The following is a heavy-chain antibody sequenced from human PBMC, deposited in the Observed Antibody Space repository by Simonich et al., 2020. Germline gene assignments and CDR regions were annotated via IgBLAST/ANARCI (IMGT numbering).Heavy chain of an antibody. CDR2: INHSGST. J-gene: IGHJ1*01. V-gene: IGHV4-34*01. Sequence: QVQLQQWGAGLLKPSETLSLTCAVYGGSFSGYYWSWIRQPPGKGLEWIGEINHSGSTNYNPSLKSRVTISVDTSKNHFSLKLSSVTAADTAVYYCARGLRVAAAGTAFQHWGQGTLVTVSS. D-gene: IGHD6-13*01. CDR3: ARGLRVAAAGTAFQH. CDR1: GGSFSGYY.